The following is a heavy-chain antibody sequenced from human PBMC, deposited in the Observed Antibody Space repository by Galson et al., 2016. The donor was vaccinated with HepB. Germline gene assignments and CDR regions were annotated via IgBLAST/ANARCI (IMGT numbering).Heavy chain of an antibody. Sequence: PALVKPTQTLALTYTFSGFSLNTSEVGVGWVRQPPGKALEWLVLIYWDGDKPYSPSLKSRLTITKDTSKNQVVLRMTNMDPVDTATYYCTHRVDYFGSGTYLPGVDYWGQGTLVTVSS. CDR2: IYWDGDK. CDR3: THRVDYFGSGTYLPGVDY. CDR1: GFSLNTSEVG. V-gene: IGHV2-5*02. D-gene: IGHD3-10*01. J-gene: IGHJ4*02.